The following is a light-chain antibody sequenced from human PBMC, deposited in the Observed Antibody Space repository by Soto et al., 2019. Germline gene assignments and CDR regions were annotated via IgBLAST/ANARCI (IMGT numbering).Light chain of an antibody. Sequence: EIVKKRFPATLSVPPEKRATLSCRASQSISRYLAWYQQKPGQAPRLLIDDSSTRATGIPARFSASGSGTEFTLTINSLQSEDFAVYYCQQYYNWPRTFGQGTKV. CDR2: DSS. J-gene: IGKJ1*01. V-gene: IGKV3-15*01. CDR3: QQYYNWPRT. CDR1: QSISRY.